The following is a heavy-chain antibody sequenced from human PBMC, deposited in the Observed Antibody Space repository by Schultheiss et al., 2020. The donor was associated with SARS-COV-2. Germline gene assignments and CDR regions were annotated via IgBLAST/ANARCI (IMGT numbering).Heavy chain of an antibody. CDR3: AKREGFGGPDY. Sequence: GESLKISCAASGFTFSSYSMNWVRQAPGKGLEWVSSISSSSSYIYYADSVKGRFTISRDNSKNTLYLQMNSLRAEDTAVYYCAKREGFGGPDYWGQGTLVTVSS. D-gene: IGHD3-3*01. J-gene: IGHJ4*02. V-gene: IGHV3-21*04. CDR2: ISSSSSYI. CDR1: GFTFSSYS.